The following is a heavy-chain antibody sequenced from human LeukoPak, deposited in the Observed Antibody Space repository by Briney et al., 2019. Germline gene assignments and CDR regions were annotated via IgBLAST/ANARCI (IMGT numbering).Heavy chain of an antibody. Sequence: PGGSVKLSCKASGFTFRSYEMNWVRQAPGQGLEWVSYISSSVSTIYYADTVKGRFTISRDNSKNSAYLQMSSLRSEDTAVYYCARDSRPYDCGGDCYLNYWGQGTLVTVSS. CDR1: GFTFRSYE. V-gene: IGHV3-48*03. CDR3: ARDSRPYDCGGDCYLNY. J-gene: IGHJ4*02. CDR2: ISSSVSTI. D-gene: IGHD2-21*02.